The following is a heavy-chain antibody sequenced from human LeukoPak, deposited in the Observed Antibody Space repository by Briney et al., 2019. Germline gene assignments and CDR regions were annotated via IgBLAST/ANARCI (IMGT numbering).Heavy chain of an antibody. J-gene: IGHJ5*02. Sequence: SETLSLTCTVSGASVTSGHYCWGWVRQSPGKGLEWIASVHFNGHTYSNPSLSTRVTMSIDTSKNQFSLKLTSLTAADTAIYYCAKLPTGFPNWFDPWGQGSLVTVSS. D-gene: IGHD3-10*01. V-gene: IGHV4-39*01. CDR3: AKLPTGFPNWFDP. CDR2: VHFNGHT. CDR1: GASVTSGHYC.